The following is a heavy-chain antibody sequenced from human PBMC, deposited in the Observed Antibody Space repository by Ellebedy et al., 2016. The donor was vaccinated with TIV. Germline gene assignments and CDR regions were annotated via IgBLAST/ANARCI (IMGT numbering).Heavy chain of an antibody. CDR3: ARVVWQQPVSYAFDI. J-gene: IGHJ3*02. Sequence: MPSETLPLTCTVSGGSISSYYWSWIRQPPGKGLEWIGYISYSGSTNYDPSLKSRVTVSVDTSKNQFSLRLSSVTAADTAVYYCARVVWQQPVSYAFDIWGQGTMVTVSS. D-gene: IGHD6-13*01. V-gene: IGHV4-59*01. CDR2: ISYSGST. CDR1: GGSISSYY.